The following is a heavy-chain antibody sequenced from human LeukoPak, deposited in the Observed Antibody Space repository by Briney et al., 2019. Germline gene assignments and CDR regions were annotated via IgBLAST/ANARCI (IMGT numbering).Heavy chain of an antibody. D-gene: IGHD2-21*01. J-gene: IGHJ5*01. CDR1: GCTFSSYA. CDR2: ISGSGGSA. V-gene: IGHV3-23*01. Sequence: GGSLRLSCAASGCTFSSYAMSWVRQAPGKGLEWVSSISGSGGSAEYADSVKGRFTLSRDNSKNTLFLQMNSLRVDDTALYYCAKCPTRHMFYPIDSWGQGTLVTVSS. CDR3: AKCPTRHMFYPIDS.